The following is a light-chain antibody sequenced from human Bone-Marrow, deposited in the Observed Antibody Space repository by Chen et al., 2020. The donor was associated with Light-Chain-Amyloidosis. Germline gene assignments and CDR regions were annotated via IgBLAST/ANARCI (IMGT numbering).Light chain of an antibody. J-gene: IGLJ2*01. CDR2: RDT. CDR3: QSADSSGTYEVI. V-gene: IGLV3-25*03. Sequence: SYDLPQPPPVSVSPGPPPRTTCPGDDLPTKYAYWYQQKPGQAPVLVIHRDTERPSGISERFSGSSSGTTATLTISGVQAEDEADYHCQSADSSGTYEVIFGGGTKLTVL. CDR1: DLPTKY.